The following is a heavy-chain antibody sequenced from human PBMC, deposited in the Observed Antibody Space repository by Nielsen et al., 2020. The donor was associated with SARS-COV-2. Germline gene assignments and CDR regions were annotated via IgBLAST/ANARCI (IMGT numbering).Heavy chain of an antibody. V-gene: IGHV3-30*18. Sequence: GESLKISCAASGFTFSSYGMHWVRQVPGKGLEWVAVISYDGSNKYYADSVKGRFTISRDNSKNTLYLQMNSLRAEDTAVYYCAKVIGDGYDFLQYYYYGMDVWGQGTTVTVSS. CDR2: ISYDGSNK. CDR3: AKVIGDGYDFLQYYYYGMDV. D-gene: IGHD5-24*01. CDR1: GFTFSSYG. J-gene: IGHJ6*02.